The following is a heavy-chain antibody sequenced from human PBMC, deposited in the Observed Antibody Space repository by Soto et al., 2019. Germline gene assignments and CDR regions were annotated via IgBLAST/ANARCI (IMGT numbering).Heavy chain of an antibody. CDR2: VGGGGDGT. D-gene: IGHD3-16*01. V-gene: IGHV3-23*01. Sequence: GGSPVLSFEASGFTFSSYTMNWVRRAPGKGLEWVATVGGGGDGTYYGDSVKGRFTISRDNPKNTVYLQMNSLRAEDTAIYYCARDREASLIRVPSDYWGQGTLVTVS. CDR1: GFTFSSYT. J-gene: IGHJ4*02. CDR3: ARDREASLIRVPSDY.